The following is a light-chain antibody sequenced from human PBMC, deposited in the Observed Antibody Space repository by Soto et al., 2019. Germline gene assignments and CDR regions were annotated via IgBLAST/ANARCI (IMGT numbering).Light chain of an antibody. CDR1: QSISTW. CDR3: QQFNSNSWT. CDR2: KAS. J-gene: IGKJ1*01. Sequence: DIQMTQSPSTLSVSVGDRVTITCRASQSISTWLAWYQQKPGKAPKLLIYKASSLQSGVPSRFSGSGSGTEFTLTISSLQPDDFATYYCQQFNSNSWTFGQGTNVEIK. V-gene: IGKV1-5*03.